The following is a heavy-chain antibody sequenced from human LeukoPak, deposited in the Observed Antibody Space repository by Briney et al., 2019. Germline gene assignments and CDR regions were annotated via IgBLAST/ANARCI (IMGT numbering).Heavy chain of an antibody. CDR1: GFALSSHW. V-gene: IGHV3-7*03. CDR2: VNRDGSET. CDR3: ARNNGMDV. J-gene: IGHJ6*02. Sequence: PGGSLRLSCAASGFALSSHWMTWVRQVPGRGPEWVANVNRDGSETYYLDSVKGRLTISKDNAKNSLYLQMNSLRVEDTALYHCARNNGMDVWGQGTTVIVSS.